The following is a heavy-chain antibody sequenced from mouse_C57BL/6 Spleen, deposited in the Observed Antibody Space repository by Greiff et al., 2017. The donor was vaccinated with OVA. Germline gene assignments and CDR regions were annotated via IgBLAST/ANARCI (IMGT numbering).Heavy chain of an antibody. D-gene: IGHD2-4*01. Sequence: QVQLQQPGAELVKPGASVKMSCKASGYTFTSYWITWVKQRPGQGLEWIGDIYPGSGSTNYNEKFTSKATLTVDTSSSTAYMQLSSLTSEDSAVYYCARFYYDYERSFDYWGQGTTLTVSS. CDR2: IYPGSGST. V-gene: IGHV1-55*01. J-gene: IGHJ2*01. CDR1: GYTFTSYW. CDR3: ARFYYDYERSFDY.